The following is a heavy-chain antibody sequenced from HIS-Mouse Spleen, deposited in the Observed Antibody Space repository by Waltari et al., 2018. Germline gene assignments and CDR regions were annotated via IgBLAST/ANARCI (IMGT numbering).Heavy chain of an antibody. Sequence: QLQLQESGPGLVKPSETLSLTCTVSGGSISSSSYYWGWIRQPPGKGLEWIGSIYYRGRTYYIPSLKGRVTISVDTAKNQFSLKLSSVTAADTAVYYCAREIPYSSSWYDWYFDLWGRGTLVTVSS. CDR2: IYYRGRT. J-gene: IGHJ2*01. CDR3: AREIPYSSSWYDWYFDL. D-gene: IGHD6-13*01. CDR1: GGSISSSSYY. V-gene: IGHV4-39*07.